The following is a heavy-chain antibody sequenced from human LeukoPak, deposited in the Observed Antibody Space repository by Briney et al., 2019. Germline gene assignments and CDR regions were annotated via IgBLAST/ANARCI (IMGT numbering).Heavy chain of an antibody. D-gene: IGHD4-23*01. V-gene: IGHV3-64*01. CDR3: AREGNGHGGNPFDY. J-gene: IGHJ4*02. CDR1: GFTFSTYA. CDR2: ISSNGGAT. Sequence: PGGSLRLSCAASGFTFSTYAMHWVRQAPGKGLEYVSSISSNGGATYYANSVKGRFTISRDNSQNTLYLQMGSLRAEDMAVYYCAREGNGHGGNPFDYWGQGTLVTVSS.